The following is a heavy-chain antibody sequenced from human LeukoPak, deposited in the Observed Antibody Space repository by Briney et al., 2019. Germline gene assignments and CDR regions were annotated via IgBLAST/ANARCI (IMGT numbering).Heavy chain of an antibody. CDR2: IYSGGST. Sequence: GGSLRLSCAASGFTVSSNYMSWVRQAPGKGLEWVSVIYSGGSTYYADSVKGRFSISRDNAKNSLYLQMNSLKTEDTAVYYCAKGDRNSYYSFDCWGQGTLVTVSS. CDR3: AKGDRNSYYSFDC. J-gene: IGHJ4*02. V-gene: IGHV3-53*05. D-gene: IGHD1-26*01. CDR1: GFTVSSNY.